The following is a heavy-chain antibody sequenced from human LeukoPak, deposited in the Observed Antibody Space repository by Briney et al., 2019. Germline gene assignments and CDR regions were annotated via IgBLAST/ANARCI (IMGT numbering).Heavy chain of an antibody. J-gene: IGHJ4*02. CDR1: GGSISSGSYY. CDR3: ASYNN. V-gene: IGHV4-61*02. D-gene: IGHD5-24*01. Sequence: SETLSLTCTVSGGSISSGSYYWSWIRQPAGKGLEWIGRIYTSGSTNYNPSLKSRVTISVDTSKNQFSLKLSSVTAADTAVYYCASYNNWGQGTLVTVSS. CDR2: IYTSGST.